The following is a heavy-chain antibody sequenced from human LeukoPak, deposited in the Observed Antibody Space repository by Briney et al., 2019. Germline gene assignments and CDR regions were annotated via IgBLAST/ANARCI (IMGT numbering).Heavy chain of an antibody. CDR3: ARQKVGDINWFDP. J-gene: IGHJ5*02. Sequence: GGSLRLSCAASGFTFSSYWMHWVRQAPGKGLVWVSRINSDGSSTTYADSVKGRFTISRDNAKNTLYLQMNSLRAEDTAVYYCARQKVGDINWFDPWGQGTLVTVSS. CDR2: INSDGSST. D-gene: IGHD1-26*01. V-gene: IGHV3-74*01. CDR1: GFTFSSYW.